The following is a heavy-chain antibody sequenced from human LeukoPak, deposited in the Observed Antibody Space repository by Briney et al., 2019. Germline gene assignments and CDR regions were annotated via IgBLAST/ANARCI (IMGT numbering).Heavy chain of an antibody. CDR3: EAVYYDSSGYRRFDY. CDR2: INPSGGST. V-gene: IGHV1-46*01. J-gene: IGHJ4*02. CDR1: GYTFTSYY. D-gene: IGHD3-22*01. Sequence: ASVKVSCKASGYTFTSYYMHWVRQAPGQGLEWMGIINPSGGSTSYAQKFQGRVTMTRDMSTSTVYMELSSLRSEDTAVYYCEAVYYDSSGYRRFDYWGQGTLVTVSS.